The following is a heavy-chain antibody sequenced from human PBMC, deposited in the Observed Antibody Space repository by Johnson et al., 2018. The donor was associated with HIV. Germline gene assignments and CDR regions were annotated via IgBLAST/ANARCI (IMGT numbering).Heavy chain of an antibody. J-gene: IGHJ3*02. CDR1: GFTVSSNY. Sequence: VLLVESGGGLVQPGGSLRLSCAASGFTVSSNYMSWVRQAPGKGLEWVSVIYSGGSTYYADSVKGRFTISRDNTKNTLYLQMNSLRAEDTAVYYCAKDERAAAGTRGLDAFDIWGQGTMVTVSS. CDR2: IYSGGST. D-gene: IGHD6-13*01. CDR3: AKDERAAAGTRGLDAFDI. V-gene: IGHV3-66*02.